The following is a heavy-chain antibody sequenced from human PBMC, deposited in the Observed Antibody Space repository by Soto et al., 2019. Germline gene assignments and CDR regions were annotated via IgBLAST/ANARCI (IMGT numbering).Heavy chain of an antibody. CDR1: GGSMTGYF. Sequence: QVQLQESGPGLVKPSETLSLTCTVSGGSMTGYFWSWIRQPAGKALEWIGHVYNSGNTDYNPSLASRITMAVDPSKRQFSLKVKSVTAADTAVYYCARTHWVSGTEYWGQGILVTVSS. J-gene: IGHJ4*02. CDR3: ARTHWVSGTEY. D-gene: IGHD6-19*01. CDR2: VYNSGNT. V-gene: IGHV4-4*07.